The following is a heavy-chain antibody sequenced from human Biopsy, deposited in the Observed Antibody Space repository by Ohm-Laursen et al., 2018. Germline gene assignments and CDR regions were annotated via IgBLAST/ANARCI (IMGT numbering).Heavy chain of an antibody. D-gene: IGHD3-22*01. V-gene: IGHV3-11*01. CDR2: ISARDGVV. Sequence: SLRLSCSASGVTLSGYGMSWIRQAPGKGLEWIAYISARDGVVYYADSVKGRFTISRDNTNNSLYLQMTSLRPEDTAVFYCARGKYKDFSTGLPRPYHYTLDFWGPGTTVTVSS. J-gene: IGHJ6*02. CDR1: GVTLSGYG. CDR3: ARGKYKDFSTGLPRPYHYTLDF.